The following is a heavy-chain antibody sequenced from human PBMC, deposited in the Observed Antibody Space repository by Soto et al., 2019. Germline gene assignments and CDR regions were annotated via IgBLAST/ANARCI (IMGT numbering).Heavy chain of an antibody. J-gene: IGHJ4*02. Sequence: QPGWSLRLSCAATGFTFSNYAMHWVRHAPGKGLEWVSAISGSGGSTYYADSVKGRFTISRDNSKNTLYLQMNSLRAEDTAVYYSARDHLFYVINLLNYWGLGTLVTVSS. V-gene: IGHV3-23*01. D-gene: IGHD3-10*01. CDR2: ISGSGGST. CDR3: ARDHLFYVINLLNY. CDR1: GFTFSNYA.